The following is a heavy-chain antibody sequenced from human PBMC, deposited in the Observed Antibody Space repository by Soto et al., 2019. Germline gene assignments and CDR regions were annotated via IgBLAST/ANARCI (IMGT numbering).Heavy chain of an antibody. CDR3: ARGSCSGDSCSSFHVDY. CDR2: INAANGNT. Sequence: QVQLVQSGAEVKKPGASVKVSCKASGYTFTSYALHWVRQAPGQRLEWMGWINAANGNTKYSQKFQGRVTITRDTSASTADMELISLRSEDTAVYYCARGSCSGDSCSSFHVDYLGQGTLVTVSS. D-gene: IGHD2-15*01. CDR1: GYTFTSYA. V-gene: IGHV1-3*01. J-gene: IGHJ4*02.